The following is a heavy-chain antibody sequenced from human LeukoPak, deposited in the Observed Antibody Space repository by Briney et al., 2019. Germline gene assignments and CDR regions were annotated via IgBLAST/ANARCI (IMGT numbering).Heavy chain of an antibody. D-gene: IGHD3-3*01. CDR3: AREEDYDFWSGYYAIGGMDV. CDR2: ISSSSSYI. V-gene: IGHV3-21*01. CDR1: GFTFSSYS. Sequence: GGSLRLSRAASGFTFSSYSMNWVRQAPGKGLEWVSSISSSSSYIYYADSVKGRFTISRDNAKNSLYLQMNSLRAEDTAVYYCAREEDYDFWSGYYAIGGMDVWGQGTTVTVSS. J-gene: IGHJ6*02.